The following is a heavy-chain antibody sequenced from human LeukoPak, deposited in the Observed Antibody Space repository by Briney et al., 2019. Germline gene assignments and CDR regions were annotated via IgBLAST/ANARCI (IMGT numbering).Heavy chain of an antibody. V-gene: IGHV3-7*01. CDR3: AKEYDFWSGYPNWFDP. J-gene: IGHJ5*02. Sequence: PGGSLRLSCAASKFTFSSYWMSWVRQAPGKGLEWVANINQDGSEKYYVDSVKGRFTISRDNSKNTLHLQMNSLRGEDTAVYYCAKEYDFWSGYPNWFDPWGQGTLVTVSS. D-gene: IGHD3-3*01. CDR1: KFTFSSYW. CDR2: INQDGSEK.